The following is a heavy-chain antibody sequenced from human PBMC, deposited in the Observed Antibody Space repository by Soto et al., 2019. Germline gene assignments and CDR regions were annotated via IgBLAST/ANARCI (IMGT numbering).Heavy chain of an antibody. Sequence: QVQLQQWGAGLLKPSETLSLTCAVYGGSFSGYYWSWIRQPPGKGLEWIGEINHSGSTNYNPSLKSRVTRSVDTSKNQFSLKLSSVTAADTAVYYCARANLGELSVCDYWGQGTLVTVSS. CDR2: INHSGST. CDR3: ARANLGELSVCDY. J-gene: IGHJ4*02. CDR1: GGSFSGYY. D-gene: IGHD3-16*02. V-gene: IGHV4-34*01.